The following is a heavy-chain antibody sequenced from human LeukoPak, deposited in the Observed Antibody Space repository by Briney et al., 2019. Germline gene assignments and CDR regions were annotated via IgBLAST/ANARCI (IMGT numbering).Heavy chain of an antibody. Sequence: GGSLRLSCAVSGFTFSDYYTDWVRQAPGKGLEWVGRIRNKANSYTTEYAASVKGRFTISRDDSRNSLYLQMNSLTAEDTAVYYCARGVLWSGYFYFDYWGQGTLVTVSS. D-gene: IGHD3-3*01. J-gene: IGHJ4*02. CDR1: GFTFSDYY. V-gene: IGHV3-72*01. CDR2: IRNKANSYTT. CDR3: ARGVLWSGYFYFDY.